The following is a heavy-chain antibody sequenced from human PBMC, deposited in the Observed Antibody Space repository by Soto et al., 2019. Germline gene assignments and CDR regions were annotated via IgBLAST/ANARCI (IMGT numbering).Heavy chain of an antibody. V-gene: IGHV3-33*01. J-gene: IGHJ4*02. CDR3: ARDPDTAMIPFDY. Sequence: PGGSLRLSCAASGFTSSSYGMHWVRQAPGKGLEWVAVIWYDGSNKCYADSVKGRFTISRDNSKNTLYLQMNSLRAEDTAVYYCARDPDTAMIPFDYWGQGTLVTVSS. CDR2: IWYDGSNK. D-gene: IGHD5-18*01. CDR1: GFTSSSYG.